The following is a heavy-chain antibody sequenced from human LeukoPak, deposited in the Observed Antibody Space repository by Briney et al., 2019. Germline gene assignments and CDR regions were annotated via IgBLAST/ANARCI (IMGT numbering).Heavy chain of an antibody. CDR3: ARDWRGGGDFYYYGMDV. V-gene: IGHV4-31*03. CDR2: IYYSGST. D-gene: IGHD2-21*01. J-gene: IGHJ6*02. CDR1: GGSISSGGYY. Sequence: PSQTLSLTCTVSGGSISSGGYYWSWIRQHPGKGLEWIGYIYYSGSTYYNPSLKSRVTISVDMSKNQFSLKLSSVTAADTAVYYCARDWRGGGDFYYYGMDVWGQGTTVTVSS.